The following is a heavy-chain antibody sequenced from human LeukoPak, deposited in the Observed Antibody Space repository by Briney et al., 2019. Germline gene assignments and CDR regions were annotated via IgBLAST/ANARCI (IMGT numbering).Heavy chain of an antibody. CDR3: ARAGIAAAATDYYYYYMDV. Sequence: ASVKVSCKASGYTFTSYYMHWARQAPGQGLEWMGIINPSGGSTSYAQKFQGRVTMTRDMSTSTVYMELSSLRSEDTAVYYCARAGIAAAATDYYYYYMDVWGKGTTVTVSS. D-gene: IGHD6-13*01. CDR2: INPSGGST. J-gene: IGHJ6*03. CDR1: GYTFTSYY. V-gene: IGHV1-46*01.